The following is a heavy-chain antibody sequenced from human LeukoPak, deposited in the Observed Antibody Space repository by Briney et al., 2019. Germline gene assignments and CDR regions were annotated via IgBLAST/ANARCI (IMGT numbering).Heavy chain of an antibody. D-gene: IGHD3-9*01. J-gene: IGHJ4*02. Sequence: SETLSLTCTVSGGSISSSSYYWGWLRQPPGKGLEWIGSIYYSGSTYYNPSLKSRVTISVDTSKNQFSLKLSSVTAADTAVYYCARVILTGYYPLDYWGQGTLVTVSS. CDR1: GGSISSSSYY. CDR2: IYYSGST. CDR3: ARVILTGYYPLDY. V-gene: IGHV4-39*01.